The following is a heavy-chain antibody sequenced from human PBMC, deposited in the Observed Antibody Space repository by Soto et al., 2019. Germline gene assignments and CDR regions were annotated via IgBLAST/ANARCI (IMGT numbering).Heavy chain of an antibody. V-gene: IGHV3-15*07. D-gene: IGHD4-17*01. CDR2: IKSKTDGGTT. Sequence: EVQLVESGGGLVKPGGSLRLSCEASGFTFSNAWMNWVRQAPGKGLEWVGRIKSKTDGGTTDYAAPVKGRFTISRDDSKNTLYLQMNSLKTEDTAVYYCTTDLISDYGDYLFDYWGQGTLVTVSS. J-gene: IGHJ4*02. CDR1: GFTFSNAW. CDR3: TTDLISDYGDYLFDY.